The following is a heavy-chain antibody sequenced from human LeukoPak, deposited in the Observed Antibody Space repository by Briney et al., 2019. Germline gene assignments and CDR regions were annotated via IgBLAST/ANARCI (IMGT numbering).Heavy chain of an antibody. Sequence: PGGSLRLSCADSQFTFNGSWMNWVRQAPGKGLEWVANMDPTGSQKRYVDSVRGRFTISKDNPGASLYLDMRSLRAEDTAIYYCAIWTSGNYWGQGTLVTVSS. CDR3: AIWTSGNY. J-gene: IGHJ4*02. CDR1: QFTFNGSW. CDR2: MDPTGSQK. V-gene: IGHV3-7*01. D-gene: IGHD1-1*01.